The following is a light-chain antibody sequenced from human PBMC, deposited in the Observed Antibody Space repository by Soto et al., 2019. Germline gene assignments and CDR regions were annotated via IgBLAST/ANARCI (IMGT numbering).Light chain of an antibody. V-gene: IGKV1-5*01. Sequence: IQMTQSPSTLSASVGDRVTITCRASHNIERWMAWYQQKPGKAPSLLIFDASTLHSGVPSRFSGSGSGTDFTLAIGSLQSEDFAVYYCQQYDDWPTTFGQGTKVDIK. CDR3: QQYDDWPTT. CDR1: HNIERW. CDR2: DAS. J-gene: IGKJ1*01.